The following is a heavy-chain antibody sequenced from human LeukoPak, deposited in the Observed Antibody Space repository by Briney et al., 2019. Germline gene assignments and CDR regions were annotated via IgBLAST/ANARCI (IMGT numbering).Heavy chain of an antibody. V-gene: IGHV3-23*01. J-gene: IGHJ4*02. CDR2: ISGSGGST. CDR1: GFTSSSYA. Sequence: PGGSLRLSCAASGFTSSSYAISLVRQAPGKGLEWVSAISGSGGSTYYADSVKGRFAISRDNSKNTLYLQMNSLRAEDTAVYYCAKTVGFMEWSYFDYWGQGTLVTVSS. CDR3: AKTVGFMEWSYFDY. D-gene: IGHD3-3*01.